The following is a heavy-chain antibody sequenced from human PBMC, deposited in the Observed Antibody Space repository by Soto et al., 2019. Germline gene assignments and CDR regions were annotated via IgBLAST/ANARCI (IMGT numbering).Heavy chain of an antibody. V-gene: IGHV3-11*01. CDR2: ISSSGTI. Sequence: QVQLVESGGSLVKPGGSLRLSCAASGLTFIDSYMHWIRQAPGKGLECVSHISSSGTISYADSVKGRFTISWDNAKNSLYLQMNSLRADDTAVYYCARSRRDPEYNYYGMDVWGQGTTVTVSS. CDR3: ARSRRDPEYNYYGMDV. CDR1: GLTFIDSY. J-gene: IGHJ6*02.